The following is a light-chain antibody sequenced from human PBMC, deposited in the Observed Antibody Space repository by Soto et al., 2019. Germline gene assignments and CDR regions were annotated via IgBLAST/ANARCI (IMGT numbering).Light chain of an antibody. CDR1: QSVSSS. V-gene: IGKV3D-15*01. CDR3: HQYHNWPPHT. CDR2: GAS. Sequence: EIVMTQSPATLSVSPGERATLSCRASQSVSSSLAWYQQKPGQAPRLLIYGASTRATGIPARFSGSGSGTEFTLTISSLQSEDFAVYYCHQYHNWPPHTFGQGTKVDI. J-gene: IGKJ2*01.